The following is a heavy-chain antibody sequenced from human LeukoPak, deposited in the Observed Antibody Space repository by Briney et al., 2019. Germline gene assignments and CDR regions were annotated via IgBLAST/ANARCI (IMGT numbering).Heavy chain of an antibody. CDR3: ARHSQRDKTRFFDY. V-gene: IGHV4-4*09. Sequence: SETLFLTCTVSGGSISSYYWSWIRQPPGKGLEWVGYIYTSGSTNYNPSLKSRVTISVDTSKNQFSLKLSSVTAADTAVYYCARHSQRDKTRFFDYWGQGTLVTVSS. J-gene: IGHJ4*02. CDR2: IYTSGST. D-gene: IGHD2-15*01. CDR1: GGSISSYY.